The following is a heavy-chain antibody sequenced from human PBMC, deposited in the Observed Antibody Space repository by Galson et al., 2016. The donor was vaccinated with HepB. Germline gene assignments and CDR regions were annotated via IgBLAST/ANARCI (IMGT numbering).Heavy chain of an antibody. Sequence: SLRLSCAASGFSFSGSVMYWVRQASGKGLEWVGRIRSKANNYATAYAASVKGRFTISRDDSTNTAYLQMNNLKIEDTAVYYGTSGWDPIYYFYGMDVWGQGTTVTVAS. V-gene: IGHV3-73*01. CDR1: GFSFSGSV. CDR2: IRSKANNYAT. J-gene: IGHJ6*02. CDR3: TSGWDPIYYFYGMDV. D-gene: IGHD6-19*01.